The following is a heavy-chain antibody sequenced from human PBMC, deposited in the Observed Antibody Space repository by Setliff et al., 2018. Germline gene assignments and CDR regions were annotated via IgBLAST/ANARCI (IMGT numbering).Heavy chain of an antibody. Sequence: GGSLRLSCAASGFTFSNAWMSWVRQAPGKGLEWVGRIKSKTDGGTTDYAAPVKGRFTITRDTSASTAYMELSSLRSEDTAVYYCARLEQFLEWPWFDPWGQGTLVTVSS. CDR2: IKSKTDGGTT. D-gene: IGHD3-3*01. V-gene: IGHV3-15*01. CDR3: ARLEQFLEWPWFDP. J-gene: IGHJ5*02. CDR1: GFTFSNAW.